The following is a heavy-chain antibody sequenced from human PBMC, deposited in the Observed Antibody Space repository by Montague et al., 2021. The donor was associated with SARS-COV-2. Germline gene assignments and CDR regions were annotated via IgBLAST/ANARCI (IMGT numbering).Heavy chain of an antibody. V-gene: IGHV3-21*01. CDR2: ISTSSSYI. CDR3: ARDAYSNYGEGNYFDY. D-gene: IGHD4-11*01. J-gene: IGHJ4*02. Sequence: SLRLSCAASGFTFSSYFMNWVRQAPGKGLEWVSSISTSSSYIYYADSVKGRFTISRDNAKNSLYLQMNSPRAEDTAVYYCARDAYSNYGEGNYFDYWGQGTLVTVSS. CDR1: GFTFSSYF.